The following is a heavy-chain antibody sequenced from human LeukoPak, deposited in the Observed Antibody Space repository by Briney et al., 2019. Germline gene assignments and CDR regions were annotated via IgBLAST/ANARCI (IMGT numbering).Heavy chain of an antibody. J-gene: IGHJ5*02. CDR3: VRGPGRGYDNEP. V-gene: IGHV4-4*08. CDR1: GGSICNSY. Sequence: SETLSLTCAVSGGSICNSYCSWARQPPGKDLEFIGYISTGGDINYNPSLRSRATMSINPSNNQLSLTLTSVTTADTAVYFCVRGPGRGYDNEPWGQGSLVTVSS. D-gene: IGHD3-9*01. CDR2: ISTGGDI.